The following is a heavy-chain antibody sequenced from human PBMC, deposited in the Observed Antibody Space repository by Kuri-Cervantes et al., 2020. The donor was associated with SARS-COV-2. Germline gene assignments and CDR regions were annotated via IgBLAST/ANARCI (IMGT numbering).Heavy chain of an antibody. D-gene: IGHD1-1*01. CDR1: GFTFSSYE. J-gene: IGHJ4*02. CDR3: TTFESHGSTTLDY. V-gene: IGHV3-48*03. Sequence: GESLKISCAASGFTFSSYEMNWVRQAPGKGLEWVSYISDSGSTLYYADSVKGRFTISRHNSKNTLYLQMNSLKTEDTAVYYCTTFESHGSTTLDYWGQGTLVTVSS. CDR2: ISDSGSTL.